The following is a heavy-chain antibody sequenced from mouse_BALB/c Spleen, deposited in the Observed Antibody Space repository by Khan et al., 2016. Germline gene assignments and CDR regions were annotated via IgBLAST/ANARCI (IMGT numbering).Heavy chain of an antibody. D-gene: IGHD1-3*01. CDR1: GYSFTNYFF. CDR2: IGFDGYN. J-gene: IGHJ4*01. Sequence: EVQLLESGPGLVKPSQSLSLTCSATGYSFTNYFFWSVIRPSPGNIQEWMGNIGFDGYNNYNASFKDRIAITRDTSTNQSFLQLSSVTAEDTSTYFSTRDDNYYALDYGGQGTSVTVSS. CDR3: TRDDNYYALDY. V-gene: IGHV3-6*02.